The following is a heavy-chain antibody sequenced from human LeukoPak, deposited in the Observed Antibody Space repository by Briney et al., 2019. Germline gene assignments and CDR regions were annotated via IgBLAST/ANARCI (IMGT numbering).Heavy chain of an antibody. V-gene: IGHV4-59*01. CDR3: ARYSYCGGDCYDAFDI. CDR1: GGSISSYY. D-gene: IGHD2-21*02. Sequence: SETLSLTCTVSGGSISSYYWSWMRQPPGKGLEWIGYIYYSGSTNYNPSLKSRVTISVDTSKNQFSLKLSSVTAADTAVYYCARYSYCGGDCYDAFDIWGQGTMVTVSS. CDR2: IYYSGST. J-gene: IGHJ3*02.